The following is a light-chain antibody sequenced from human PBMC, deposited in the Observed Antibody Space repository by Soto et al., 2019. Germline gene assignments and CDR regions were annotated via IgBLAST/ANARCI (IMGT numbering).Light chain of an antibody. CDR3: QQYNNWPRT. CDR2: GAS. CDR1: QSVGSD. Sequence: EIVMTQSPATLSVSPGERATLCCRASQSVGSDLAWYHQKPGQAPRLLIYGASTRATGIPARFSGSGSGTEFTLTINSLQSEDFAVYYCQQYNNWPRTFGQGTKVEIK. J-gene: IGKJ1*01. V-gene: IGKV3-15*01.